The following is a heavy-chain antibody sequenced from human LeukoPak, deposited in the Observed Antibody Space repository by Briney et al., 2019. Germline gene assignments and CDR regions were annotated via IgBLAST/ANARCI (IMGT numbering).Heavy chain of an antibody. V-gene: IGHV1-8*01. CDR3: ARLRMVEVLRYFDWPMAYFDY. J-gene: IGHJ4*02. CDR2: LNPNSGNT. CDR1: GYTFTSYD. Sequence: ASVKVSCKASGYTFTSYDINWVRQATGQGLEWMGVLNPNSGNTGYAQKFQGRITMTSNTSISTAYMDLSSLRSEDTAVYYCARLRMVEVLRYFDWPMAYFDYWGQGTLVTVSS. D-gene: IGHD3-9*01.